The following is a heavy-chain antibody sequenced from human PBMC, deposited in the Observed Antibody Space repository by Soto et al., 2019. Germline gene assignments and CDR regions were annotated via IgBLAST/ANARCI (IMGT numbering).Heavy chain of an antibody. Sequence: SETLSLTCTVSGGSISSSSYYWGWIRQPPGKGLEWIGSIYYSGSTYYNPSLKSRVTISVDTSKNQFSLKLSSVTAADTAVYYCARQRGGWFDPWGQGTLVTVS. D-gene: IGHD3-3*01. J-gene: IGHJ5*02. CDR1: GGSISSSSYY. V-gene: IGHV4-39*01. CDR2: IYYSGST. CDR3: ARQRGGWFDP.